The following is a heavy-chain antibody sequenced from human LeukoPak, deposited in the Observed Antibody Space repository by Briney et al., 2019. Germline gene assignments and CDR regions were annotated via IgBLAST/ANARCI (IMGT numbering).Heavy chain of an antibody. J-gene: IGHJ4*02. CDR3: ARQRGYSGYDTNFDY. CDR1: GGSISSGGYY. D-gene: IGHD5-12*01. CDR2: IYHSGST. V-gene: IGHV4-30-2*01. Sequence: SETLSLTCTVSGGSISSGGYYWSWIRQPPGKGLEWLGYIYHSGSTYYNPSLKSRVTISVDRSKNQFSLKLSSVTAADTAVYYCARQRGYSGYDTNFDYWGQGTLVTVSS.